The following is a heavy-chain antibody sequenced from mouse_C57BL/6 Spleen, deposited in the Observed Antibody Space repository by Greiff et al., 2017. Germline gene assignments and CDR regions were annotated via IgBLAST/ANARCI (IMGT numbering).Heavy chain of an antibody. CDR1: GYTFTSYG. J-gene: IGHJ1*03. CDR3: AGDGRSYGYFDV. Sequence: VQLQQSGAELARPGASVKLSCKASGYTFTSYGISWVKQRPGQGLEWIGEIYPRSGNTYYNEKFKGKATLTADKSSSTAYLELRSLASEDSAVYFCAGDGRSYGYFDVGGTGTTVTVSS. V-gene: IGHV1-81*01. D-gene: IGHD1-1*01. CDR2: IYPRSGNT.